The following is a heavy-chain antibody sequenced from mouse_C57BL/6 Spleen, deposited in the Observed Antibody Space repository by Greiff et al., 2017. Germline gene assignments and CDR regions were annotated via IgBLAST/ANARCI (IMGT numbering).Heavy chain of an antibody. J-gene: IGHJ3*01. V-gene: IGHV3-6*01. Sequence: VQLKESGPGLVKPSQSLSLTCSVTGYSITSGYYWNWIRQFPGNKLEWMGYISYDGSNNYNPSLKNRISITRDTSKNQFFLKLNSVTTEDTATYYCAEWLLPFAYWGQGTLVTVSA. CDR1: GYSITSGYY. CDR2: ISYDGSN. CDR3: AEWLLPFAY. D-gene: IGHD2-3*01.